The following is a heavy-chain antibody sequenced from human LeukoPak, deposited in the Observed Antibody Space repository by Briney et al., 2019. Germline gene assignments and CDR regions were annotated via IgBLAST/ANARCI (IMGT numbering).Heavy chain of an antibody. CDR2: IVYDGSDK. D-gene: IGHD3-22*01. J-gene: IGHJ3*02. V-gene: IGHV3-30*02. CDR1: GFNFSSYG. CDR3: AVPYYYDISGYHDAFDI. Sequence: PGESLRIPCAAPGFNFSSYGMQLVRPAPGQGLEWVAFIVYDGSDKYYADSLKGRFPISRDNSKNTLYLQMNSLRAEDTAVYYCAVPYYYDISGYHDAFDIWGQGTMVTVSS.